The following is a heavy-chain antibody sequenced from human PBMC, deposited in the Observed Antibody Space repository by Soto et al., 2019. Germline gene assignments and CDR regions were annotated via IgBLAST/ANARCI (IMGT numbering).Heavy chain of an antibody. CDR2: IWYDGSNK. CDR3: ARGVVVIPGAFDI. CDR1: GFTFSSYG. J-gene: IGHJ3*02. D-gene: IGHD3-22*01. Sequence: PGGSLRLSCAASGFTFSSYGMHWVRQAPGKGLEWVAVIWYDGSNKYYADSVKGRFTISRDNSKNTLYLQMNSLRAEDTAVYYCARGVVVIPGAFDIWGQGTMVTVSS. V-gene: IGHV3-33*01.